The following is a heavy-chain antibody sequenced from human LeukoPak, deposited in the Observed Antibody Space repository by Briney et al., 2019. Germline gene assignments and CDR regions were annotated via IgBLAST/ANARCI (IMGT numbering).Heavy chain of an antibody. Sequence: GGSLRLSCAASGFTVRNYCMSWVRQAPGKGLEWVAVNYGDGSTYYADSVKGRFTISSDNLKNTLSLQMDSLRAADTAMYYCARGSPVASGRYSIYSSWGQGTLVTVSP. CDR1: GFTVRNYC. CDR2: NYGDGST. D-gene: IGHD3-10*01. CDR3: ARGSPVASGRYSIYSS. J-gene: IGHJ5*02. V-gene: IGHV3-53*01.